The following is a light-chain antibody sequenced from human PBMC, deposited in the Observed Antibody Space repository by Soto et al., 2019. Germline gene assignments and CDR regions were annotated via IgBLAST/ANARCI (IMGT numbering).Light chain of an antibody. Sequence: DIQMTQSPSSLSASVGDRVTMTCRASHNINNYLNWYQQKPGKAPKLLIFAAANLETGIPSRFSGSGSGTDFTLSVSNLQPEDFATYYCQQTYMNPPWTFGQGTKVEI. J-gene: IGKJ1*01. CDR3: QQTYMNPPWT. CDR1: HNINNY. CDR2: AAA. V-gene: IGKV1-39*01.